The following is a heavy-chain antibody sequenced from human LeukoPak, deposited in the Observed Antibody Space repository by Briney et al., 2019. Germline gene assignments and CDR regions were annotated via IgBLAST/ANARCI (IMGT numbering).Heavy chain of an antibody. J-gene: IGHJ4*02. CDR3: ARERPGSSGWYTH. Sequence: GESLKISCKGSGYSFTSYWIGWVRQMPGEGLEWMGIIFPGDSDTRYSPSFLGEVTFSADMSTATAYLEWSSLKASDSAMYFCARERPGSSGWYTHWGQGTLVTVSS. D-gene: IGHD6-19*01. CDR2: IFPGDSDT. V-gene: IGHV5-51*01. CDR1: GYSFTSYW.